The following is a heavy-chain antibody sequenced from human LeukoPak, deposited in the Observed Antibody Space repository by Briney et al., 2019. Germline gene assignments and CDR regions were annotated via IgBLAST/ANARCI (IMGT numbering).Heavy chain of an antibody. J-gene: IGHJ4*02. Sequence: GSLRLSCAASGFTVSSNYRSWVRQAPGKGLEWVSVIYSGGSSYYADSVKGRFTISRDNSKNTVYLQMNSVRVEDTAVYYCARGMGGYGGYDYWGQGTLVTVSS. CDR1: GFTVSSNY. CDR3: ARGMGGYGGYDY. CDR2: IYSGGSS. D-gene: IGHD5-12*01. V-gene: IGHV3-66*01.